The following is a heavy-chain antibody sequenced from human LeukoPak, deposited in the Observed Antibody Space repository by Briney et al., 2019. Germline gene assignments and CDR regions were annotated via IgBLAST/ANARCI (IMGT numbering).Heavy chain of an antibody. Sequence: PSETLSLTCTVSGGSISSYHWSWIRQPPGKGLEWIGYIYYTGSTKYNPSLKSRVTISVDTSKNQFSLKLSSVTAADTAVYYCARESRRDGYNGGTLVSFDYWGQGTLVTVSS. V-gene: IGHV4-59*01. D-gene: IGHD5-12*01. CDR2: IYYTGST. CDR1: GGSISSYH. CDR3: ARESRRDGYNGGTLVSFDY. J-gene: IGHJ4*02.